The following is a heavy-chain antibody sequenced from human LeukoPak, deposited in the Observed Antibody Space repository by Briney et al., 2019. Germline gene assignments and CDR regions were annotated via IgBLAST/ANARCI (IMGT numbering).Heavy chain of an antibody. CDR3: ARASGGYSTHY. CDR1: GGSISGSY. J-gene: IGHJ4*02. CDR2: IYYSGTT. Sequence: SETLSLTCTVSGGSISGSYWSWIRQPPGKGLEWIGYIYYSGTTNYNPSLKSRVTISLDTSKNQFSLKLTSVTAADTAVYYCARASGGYSTHYWGQGTLVTVSS. V-gene: IGHV4-59*01. D-gene: IGHD1-26*01.